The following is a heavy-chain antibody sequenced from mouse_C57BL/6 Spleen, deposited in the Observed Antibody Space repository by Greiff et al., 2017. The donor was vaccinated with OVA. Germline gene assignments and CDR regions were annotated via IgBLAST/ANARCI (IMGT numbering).Heavy chain of an antibody. Sequence: QVQLQQSGAELVRPGTSVKVSCKASGYAFTNYLIEWVKQRPGQGLEWIGVINPGSGGTNYNEKFKGKATLTADKSSSTAYMQLSSLTSEDSAVYFCARSVTYYSNAWFAYWGQGTLVTVSA. CDR1: GYAFTNYL. V-gene: IGHV1-54*01. CDR3: ARSVTYYSNAWFAY. CDR2: INPGSGGT. J-gene: IGHJ3*01. D-gene: IGHD2-5*01.